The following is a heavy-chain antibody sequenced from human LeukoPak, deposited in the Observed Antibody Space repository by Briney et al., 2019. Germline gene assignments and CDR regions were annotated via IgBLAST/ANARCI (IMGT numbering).Heavy chain of an antibody. CDR3: ATNYKSYYYYYYYMDV. V-gene: IGHV3-53*01. Sequence: GSLRLSCAASGFTVSSNYMSWVRQAPGKGLGWVSVIYSGGSTYYADSVKGRFTISRDDSKNTLYLQMNSLRAEDTAVYYCATNYKSYYYYYYYMDVWGKGTTVTVSS. CDR1: GFTVSSNY. J-gene: IGHJ6*03. CDR2: IYSGGST. D-gene: IGHD1-7*01.